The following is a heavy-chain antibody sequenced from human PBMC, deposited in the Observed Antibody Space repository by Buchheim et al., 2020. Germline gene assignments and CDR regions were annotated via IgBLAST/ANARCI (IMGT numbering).Heavy chain of an antibody. J-gene: IGHJ4*02. CDR3: ARTVGLPGDFDY. CDR1: GGSISSSSYY. D-gene: IGHD5-12*01. V-gene: IGHV4-39*07. Sequence: QLQPQESGPGLVKPSETLSLTCTVSGGSISSSSYYWGWIRQPPGKGLEWIGSIYYSGTTYYNPSLKSRVTISLDTSKTQFSLKLTSVTAADTAVYYCARTVGLPGDFDYWGQGTL. CDR2: IYYSGTT.